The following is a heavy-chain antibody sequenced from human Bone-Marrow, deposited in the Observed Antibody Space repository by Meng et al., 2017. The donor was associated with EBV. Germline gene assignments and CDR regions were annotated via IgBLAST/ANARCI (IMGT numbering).Heavy chain of an antibody. J-gene: IGHJ4*02. CDR2: INHSGST. V-gene: IGHV4-34*01. CDR1: GGSFNGYY. Sequence: QGHLQRWGAGLLKPSETLALTCAVYGGSFNGYYWNWIRQSPTKGLEWIGEINHSGSTNYNPSLRSQVSISVDTSKNQFSLIVTSVTAADTAMYYCARGGVGGFESFDYWGQGILVTVSS. D-gene: IGHD1-26*01. CDR3: ARGGVGGFESFDY.